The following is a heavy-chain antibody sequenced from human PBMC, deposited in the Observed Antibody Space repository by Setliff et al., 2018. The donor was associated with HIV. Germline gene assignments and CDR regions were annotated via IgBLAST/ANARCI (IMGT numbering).Heavy chain of an antibody. D-gene: IGHD6-13*01. CDR1: GGSVSSSYYY. V-gene: IGHV4-39*01. CDR3: ARQGGFSSSYYPRNYVDV. Sequence: SETLSLTCTVSGGSVSSSYYYWDWIRQPPGKGLEWIGEINHRGSANHNPSFKSRVIISVDTSKNQFSLKLSSVTAADTAVYYCARQGGFSSSYYPRNYVDVWGKGTTVTVSS. CDR2: INHRGSA. J-gene: IGHJ6*03.